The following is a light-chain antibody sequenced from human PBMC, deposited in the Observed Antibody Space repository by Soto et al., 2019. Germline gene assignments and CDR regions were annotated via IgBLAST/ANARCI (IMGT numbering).Light chain of an antibody. Sequence: DIQMTQSPSSLSASVGDRVTITCRASQAITNDLGWYQQKPGKAPQRLIYLASSLQSGVTSRFSGSGSGTEFTLTITSLQPEDFATYYCQQPNSFPITFGQGTRLDIK. CDR3: QQPNSFPIT. J-gene: IGKJ5*01. V-gene: IGKV1-17*01. CDR2: LAS. CDR1: QAITND.